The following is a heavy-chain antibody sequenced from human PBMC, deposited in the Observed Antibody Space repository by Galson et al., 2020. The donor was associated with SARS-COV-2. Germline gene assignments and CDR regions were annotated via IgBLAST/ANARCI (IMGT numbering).Heavy chain of an antibody. CDR2: ISWNSGSI. V-gene: IGHV3-9*03. D-gene: IGHD2-21*02. CDR1: GFTFDDYA. J-gene: IGHJ3*02. CDR3: AKGGKCGGDCFAIADAFDI. Sequence: SLKISCAASGFTFDDYAMHWVRQAPGKGLEWVSGISWNSGSIGYADSVKGRFTISRDNAKNSLYLQMNSLRAEDMALYYCAKGGKCGGDCFAIADAFDIWGQGTMVTVSS.